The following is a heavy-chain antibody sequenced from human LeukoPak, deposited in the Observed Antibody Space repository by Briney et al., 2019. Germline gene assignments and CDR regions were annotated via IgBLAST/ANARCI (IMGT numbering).Heavy chain of an antibody. Sequence: RASVTVSCTASGYTFTSYAMHWVRQAPGQRLEWMGWINAGNGNTKYSQKFQGRVTITRDTSASTAYMELSSLRSEDTAVYYCARASRITSWFDPWGQGTLVTVSS. D-gene: IGHD3-3*01. V-gene: IGHV1-3*01. CDR2: INAGNGNT. CDR3: ARASRITSWFDP. CDR1: GYTFTSYA. J-gene: IGHJ5*02.